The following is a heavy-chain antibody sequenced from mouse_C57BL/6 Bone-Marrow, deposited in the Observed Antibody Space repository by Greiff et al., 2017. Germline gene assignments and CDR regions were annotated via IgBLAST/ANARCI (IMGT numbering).Heavy chain of an antibody. CDR1: GFSFNTYA. CDR2: IRSKSNNYAT. J-gene: IGHJ4*01. Sequence: GGGLVQPKGSLKLSCAASGFSFNTYAMNWVRQAPGKGLEWVARIRSKSNNYATYYADSVKDRFTISRDDSESMRYLQMNNLKTEDIAMYYCVRHDYGSSDVYAMDYWGQGTSVTVSS. CDR3: VRHDYGSSDVYAMDY. V-gene: IGHV10-1*01. D-gene: IGHD1-1*01.